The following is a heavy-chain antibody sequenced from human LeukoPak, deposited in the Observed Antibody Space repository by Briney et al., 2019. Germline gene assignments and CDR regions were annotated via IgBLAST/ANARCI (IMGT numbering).Heavy chain of an antibody. Sequence: PGRSLRLSCAASGFTFSSYGMHWVRQAPGKGLEWGAVISYDGSNKYYADSVKGRFTISRDNSKNTLYLQMNSLRAEDTAVYYCATGYCSGGSCYGLGYSYYYGMDVWGQGPTVTVSS. CDR1: GFTFSSYG. CDR3: ATGYCSGGSCYGLGYSYYYGMDV. J-gene: IGHJ6*02. CDR2: ISYDGSNK. V-gene: IGHV3-30*03. D-gene: IGHD2-15*01.